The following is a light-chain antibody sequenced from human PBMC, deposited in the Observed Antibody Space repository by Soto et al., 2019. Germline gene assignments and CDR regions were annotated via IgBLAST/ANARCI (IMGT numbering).Light chain of an antibody. V-gene: IGKV1-39*01. CDR1: QSIRTS. Sequence: DIQMTQSPSSLSASVGDRVTITCRASQSIRTSLNWYQQKPGKAPKLLIYGGFSLQSGDPSRFSGSGSGTDFPLTISSLQPEDYAVYYCQQSYSTPPTFGQGTKVEIK. CDR2: GGF. J-gene: IGKJ2*01. CDR3: QQSYSTPPT.